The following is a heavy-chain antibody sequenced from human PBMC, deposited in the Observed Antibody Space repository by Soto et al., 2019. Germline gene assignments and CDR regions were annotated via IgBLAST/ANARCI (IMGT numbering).Heavy chain of an antibody. J-gene: IGHJ6*02. CDR1: GYSFTSYW. D-gene: IGHD3-9*01. CDR2: IYPADSDT. Sequence: PGESLKISCKGSGYSFTSYWIAWVRQMPGKGLEWMGSIYPADSDTRYSPSFQGQVTISADKSINTAYLQWSSLKASDTAMYYCARNILTGYYNSYYAMDVWGQGTTVTVSS. V-gene: IGHV5-51*01. CDR3: ARNILTGYYNSYYAMDV.